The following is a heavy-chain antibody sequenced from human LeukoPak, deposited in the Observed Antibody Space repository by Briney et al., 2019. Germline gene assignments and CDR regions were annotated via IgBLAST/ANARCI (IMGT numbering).Heavy chain of an antibody. CDR3: ARGSLRYFDWLAPEDAFDI. D-gene: IGHD3-9*01. J-gene: IGHJ3*02. CDR2: MNPNSGNK. Sequence: ASVTVSCKASGYTFTSYDINWVRQAPGQGLEWMGWMNPNSGNKGYAQKLQGRVTMTRNTSISTAYMELSSLRSEDTAVYYCARGSLRYFDWLAPEDAFDIWGQGTMVTVSS. V-gene: IGHV1-8*01. CDR1: GYTFTSYD.